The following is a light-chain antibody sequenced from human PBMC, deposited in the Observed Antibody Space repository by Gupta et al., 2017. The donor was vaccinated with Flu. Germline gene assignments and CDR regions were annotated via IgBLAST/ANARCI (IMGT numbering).Light chain of an antibody. CDR3: LQEYNFPRT. CDR1: HDIRNN. CDR2: SAS. J-gene: IGKJ4*01. V-gene: IGKV1-6*01. Sequence: AIQMTHSPSALSASVGDRVTITCRASHDIRNNLGWYQQRPGKAPQLLVYSASSLQSGVPSRFSGSDSGTDFTLTINNRQPEDFATYYCLQEYNFPRTFGGGTKVE.